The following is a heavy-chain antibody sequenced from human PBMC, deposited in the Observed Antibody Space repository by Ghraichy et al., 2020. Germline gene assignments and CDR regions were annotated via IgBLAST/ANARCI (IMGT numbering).Heavy chain of an antibody. D-gene: IGHD2-2*01. CDR3: ARVGVPDASYMYYFDY. Sequence: GGSLRLSCVASGFTFSSYGMHWVRQAPGKGLEWVAVISYDGGNKYYADSVKGRFTISRDNSKNTLYLQMNSLRAEDTAVYNCARVGVPDASYMYYFDYWGQGTLVTVSS. CDR2: ISYDGGNK. J-gene: IGHJ4*02. CDR1: GFTFSSYG. V-gene: IGHV3-30*03.